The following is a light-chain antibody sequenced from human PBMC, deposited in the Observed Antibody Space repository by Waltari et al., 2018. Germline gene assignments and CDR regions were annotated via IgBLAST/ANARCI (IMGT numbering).Light chain of an antibody. V-gene: IGLV1-44*01. CDR3: ASWDDSLNGHWV. CDR1: ASNIGGNL. CDR2: RSG. Sequence: QSVLTQPPSASGTPGQRVTISCSGSASNIGGNLVNWYQQLPGKAPKLRIYRSGQRPSGDPDRYSGSKSGTSAAMAISGLKAEDEEDYYGASWDDSLNGHWVFGGGTKVTVL. J-gene: IGLJ3*02.